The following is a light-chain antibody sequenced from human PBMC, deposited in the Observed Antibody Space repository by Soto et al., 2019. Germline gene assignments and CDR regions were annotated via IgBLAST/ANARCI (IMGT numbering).Light chain of an antibody. Sequence: QSVLTQPPSVSGAPGQRVTISCTGSSSNIGAGYDVHWYQQLPGTAPKLLIYGNSNRPSGVPDRFSGSKSGTSASLAITGLQAVDEADYYCQSYDSSLSAPYAFGTGSKVT. J-gene: IGLJ1*01. CDR2: GNS. V-gene: IGLV1-40*01. CDR1: SSNIGAGYD. CDR3: QSYDSSLSAPYA.